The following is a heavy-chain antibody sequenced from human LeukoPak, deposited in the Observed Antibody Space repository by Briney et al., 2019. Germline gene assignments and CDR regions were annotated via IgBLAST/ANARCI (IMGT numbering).Heavy chain of an antibody. CDR2: ISGSGGST. Sequence: GGSLRLSCAASGFTFSSYDMSWVRQAPGKGLEGVSAISGSGGSTYYADSVKGRFTLSRDNSKNTLYLQMNSLRAEDTAVYYCAKLRLYSSGLDYWGQGTLVTVSP. J-gene: IGHJ4*02. V-gene: IGHV3-23*01. D-gene: IGHD6-19*01. CDR1: GFTFSSYD. CDR3: AKLRLYSSGLDY.